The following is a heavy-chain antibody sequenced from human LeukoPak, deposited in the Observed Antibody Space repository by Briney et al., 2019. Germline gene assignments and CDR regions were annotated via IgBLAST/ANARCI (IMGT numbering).Heavy chain of an antibody. CDR1: GFTFNNYW. J-gene: IGHJ6*02. CDR2: IYSGGST. CDR3: ARGGTRSRDGNYYYGLDV. V-gene: IGHV3-53*01. Sequence: GGSLRLSCAASGFTFNNYWMSWVRQAPGKGLEWVLVIYSGGSTYYADSVKGRFTISRDNSKNTLYLQMNSLRAEDTAVYYCARGGTRSRDGNYYYGLDVWGQGTTVTVSS. D-gene: IGHD6-13*01.